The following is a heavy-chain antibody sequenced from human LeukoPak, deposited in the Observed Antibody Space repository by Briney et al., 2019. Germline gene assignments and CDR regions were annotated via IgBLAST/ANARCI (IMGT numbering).Heavy chain of an antibody. V-gene: IGHV3-21*01. CDR3: ARERGYSKNNWFDP. CDR1: GFTFSSYS. D-gene: IGHD4-11*01. CDR2: ISSSSSYI. J-gene: IGHJ5*02. Sequence: PGGSLRLSCAASGFTFSSYSMNWVRQAPGKGLEWVSSISSSSSYIYYADPVKGRFTISRDNAKNSLYLQMNSLRAEEPAVYYCARERGYSKNNWFDPWGQRTLVTVSS.